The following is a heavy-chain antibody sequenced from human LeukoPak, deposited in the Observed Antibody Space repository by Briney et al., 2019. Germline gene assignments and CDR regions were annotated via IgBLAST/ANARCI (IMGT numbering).Heavy chain of an antibody. D-gene: IGHD3-3*01. Sequence: SGGSLRLSCAASGFTFSSYAMSWVRQAPGKGLEWVSAVSGSGGSTYYADSVKGRFTISRDNSKNTLYLQMNSLRAEDTAVYYCAKGTHYDFWSGYFYGMDVWGQGTTVTVSS. V-gene: IGHV3-23*01. CDR3: AKGTHYDFWSGYFYGMDV. J-gene: IGHJ6*02. CDR2: VSGSGGST. CDR1: GFTFSSYA.